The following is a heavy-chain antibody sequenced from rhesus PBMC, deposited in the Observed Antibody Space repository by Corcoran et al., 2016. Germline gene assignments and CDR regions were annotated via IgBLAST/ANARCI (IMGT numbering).Heavy chain of an antibody. CDR1: GYSISSGYG. Sequence: QVQLQESGPGLVKPSATLSLTCAVSGYSISSGYGWSWIRQPPGKGLGWIGCLGGKSGSTNYNPAPTSRVTISKDTSKNQFSLTLSSVTAADTAVYYCARDFGDYYSGSHYSGGFDYWGQGVLVTVSP. CDR2: LGGKSGST. V-gene: IGHV4-127*01. D-gene: IGHD3-16*01. J-gene: IGHJ4*01. CDR3: ARDFGDYYSGSHYSGGFDY.